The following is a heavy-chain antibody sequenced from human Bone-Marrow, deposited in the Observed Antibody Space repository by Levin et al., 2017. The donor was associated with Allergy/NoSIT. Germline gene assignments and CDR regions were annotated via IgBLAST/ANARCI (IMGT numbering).Heavy chain of an antibody. D-gene: IGHD2-15*01. Sequence: GESLKISCAASGFTFSGSAMHWVRQASGKGLEWVGRIRSKANSYATAYAASVKGRFTISRDDSKNTAYLQMNSLKTEDTAVYYCTRHDCSGGSCYSSYYYMDVWGKGTTVTVSS. CDR2: IRSKANSYAT. CDR1: GFTFSGSA. CDR3: TRHDCSGGSCYSSYYYMDV. J-gene: IGHJ6*03. V-gene: IGHV3-73*01.